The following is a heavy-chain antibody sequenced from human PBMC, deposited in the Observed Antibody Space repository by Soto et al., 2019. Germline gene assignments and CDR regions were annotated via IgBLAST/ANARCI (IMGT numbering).Heavy chain of an antibody. CDR2: IIPILGIA. D-gene: IGHD5-18*01. CDR3: ASERLSRHRGYRYGFRDY. CDR1: GGTFSSYT. J-gene: IGHJ4*02. Sequence: QVQLVQSGAEVKKPGSSVKVSCKASGGTFSSYTISWVRQAPGQGLEWMGRIIPILGIANYAQKFQGRVTITADKTTRTAYIGLRSLRSEDTAGYYRASERLSRHRGYRYGFRDYWGQGTLVTVSS. V-gene: IGHV1-69*02.